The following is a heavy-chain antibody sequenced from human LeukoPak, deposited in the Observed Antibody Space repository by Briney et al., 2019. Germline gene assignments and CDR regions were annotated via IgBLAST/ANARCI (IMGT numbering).Heavy chain of an antibody. V-gene: IGHV3-15*01. CDR2: IKSKIDGGTT. D-gene: IGHD2-2*01. CDR3: TTLAGYCSSASCFKRSYYMDV. J-gene: IGHJ6*03. Sequence: GGSLRLSCAAPGFIFSDAWMTWVRQAPGKGLEWIGRIKSKIDGGTTEYAAPVKGRVTISRDDSKNTVYLQMNSLKTEDTAMYYCTTLAGYCSSASCFKRSYYMDVWGKGTTVTVSS. CDR1: GFIFSDAW.